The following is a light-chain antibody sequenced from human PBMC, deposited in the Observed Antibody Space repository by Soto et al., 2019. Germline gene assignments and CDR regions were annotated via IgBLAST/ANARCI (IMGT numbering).Light chain of an antibody. CDR2: GAS. CDR3: QQANSCPLP. CDR1: QDFSSW. V-gene: IGKV1D-12*01. J-gene: IGKJ4*01. Sequence: DIQMTQSPSSVSASVGERVTITCRGSQDFSSWLVWYQQKPGKAPKLLIYGASYLESGVPSRFSGSGSGKDFRHTISSLQPEDFATDYCQQANSCPLPCGGGTNVEIK.